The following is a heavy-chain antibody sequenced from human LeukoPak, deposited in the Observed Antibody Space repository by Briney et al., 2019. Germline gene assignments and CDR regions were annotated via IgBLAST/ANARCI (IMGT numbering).Heavy chain of an antibody. D-gene: IGHD3-10*01. CDR1: GFTFSSYA. J-gene: IGHJ6*03. CDR2: ISSDGSNK. Sequence: PGGSLRLSCAASGFTFSSYAMHWVRQAPGKGLEWVAVISSDGSNKYYADSMKGRFTISRDNSKNTLYLQMNSLRADDTAVYYCARDQITTVRGIIARSTPYYDYHYMDVWGKGTTVTVSS. CDR3: ARDQITTVRGIIARSTPYYDYHYMDV. V-gene: IGHV3-30*04.